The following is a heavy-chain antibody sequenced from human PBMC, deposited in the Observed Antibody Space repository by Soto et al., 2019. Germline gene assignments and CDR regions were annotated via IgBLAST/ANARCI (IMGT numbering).Heavy chain of an antibody. CDR1: GYSLSELS. D-gene: IGHD3-10*01. Sequence: QVQLVQSGAEVKKPGASVKVSCNISGYSLSELSMHWVRQAPGKGLEWMGSFDPEHGETIYAQKFQGRVTMTEDTSTDTAYMELSSLRSDDTAVYYCATRPWGVGVNCFDPWGQGTLVTVSS. V-gene: IGHV1-24*01. CDR2: FDPEHGET. J-gene: IGHJ5*02. CDR3: ATRPWGVGVNCFDP.